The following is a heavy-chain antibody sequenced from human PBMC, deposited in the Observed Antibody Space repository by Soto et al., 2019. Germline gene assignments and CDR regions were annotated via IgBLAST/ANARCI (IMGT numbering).Heavy chain of an antibody. Sequence: GGSLRLSCAASGFTFSSYEMNWVRQAPGKGLEWVSYITTSGKTIHYADSVKGRFTISRDNAKNSLYLQMNSLRAEDTAVYYCARDIDYYDSSGYQDYWGQGTLVTVSS. J-gene: IGHJ4*02. CDR2: ITTSGKTI. CDR1: GFTFSSYE. V-gene: IGHV3-48*03. D-gene: IGHD3-22*01. CDR3: ARDIDYYDSSGYQDY.